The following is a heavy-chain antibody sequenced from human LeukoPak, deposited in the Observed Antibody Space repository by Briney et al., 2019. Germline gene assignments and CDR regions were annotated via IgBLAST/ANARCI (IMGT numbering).Heavy chain of an antibody. Sequence: GGSLRLSCAASGFTFSTYSMSWGRQAPGKGLEWVSSVNSGGDRTYYADSVKGRFTISRDKSKNTLYLDMNSLRAEDTAVYYCAKRSGASGSYYNQNFQDWGQGTLVTVSS. CDR1: GFTFSTYS. D-gene: IGHD3-10*01. CDR2: VNSGGDRT. CDR3: AKRSGASGSYYNQNFQD. J-gene: IGHJ1*01. V-gene: IGHV3-23*01.